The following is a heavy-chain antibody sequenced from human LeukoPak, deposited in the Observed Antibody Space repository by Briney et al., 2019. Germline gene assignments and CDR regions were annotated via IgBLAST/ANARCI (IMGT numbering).Heavy chain of an antibody. V-gene: IGHV4-59*12. CDR1: GGSISSYY. CDR3: ASGPPRLQLWLDYFDY. Sequence: SETLSLTCTVSGGSISSYYWSWIRQPPGKGLEWIGYIYYSGSTNYNPSLKSRVTISVDTSKNQFSLKLSSVTAADTAVYYCASGPPRLQLWLDYFDYWGQGTLVTVSS. D-gene: IGHD5-18*01. CDR2: IYYSGST. J-gene: IGHJ4*02.